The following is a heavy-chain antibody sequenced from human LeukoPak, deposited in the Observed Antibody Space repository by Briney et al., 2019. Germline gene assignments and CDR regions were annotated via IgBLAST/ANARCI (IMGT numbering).Heavy chain of an antibody. CDR3: ARGFGDYRVDY. Sequence: SETLSLTCTVSGGSISSGGYYWSWIRQHPGKGLEWIGYIYYSGSTYYNPSLKSRVAISVDTSKNQFSLRLSSVTAADTAVYYCARGFGDYRVDYWGQGTLVTVSS. D-gene: IGHD4-17*01. CDR2: IYYSGST. CDR1: GGSISSGGYY. J-gene: IGHJ4*02. V-gene: IGHV4-31*03.